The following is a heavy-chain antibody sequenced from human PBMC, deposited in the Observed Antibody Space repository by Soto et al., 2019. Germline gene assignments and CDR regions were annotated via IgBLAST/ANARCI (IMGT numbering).Heavy chain of an antibody. CDR2: IYEGGNT. V-gene: IGHV4-30-2*01. Sequence: SETLSLTCAVSGGSIISDGYSWSWIRQPPGKGLQWIGHIYEGGNTYYTPSLESRVAISTDKSKNQFSLRLSSVTAADTAVYYCARATGTLRSRNCDYWGQGSLVTVSS. CDR1: GGSIISDGYS. CDR3: ARATGTLRSRNCDY. D-gene: IGHD1-1*01. J-gene: IGHJ4*02.